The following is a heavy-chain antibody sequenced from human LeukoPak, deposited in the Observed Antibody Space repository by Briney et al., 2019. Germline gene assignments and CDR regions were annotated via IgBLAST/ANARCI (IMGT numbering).Heavy chain of an antibody. J-gene: IGHJ4*02. CDR1: GGSISSYY. Sequence: PSETLSLTCTVSGGSISSYYWTWIRQPPGKGLEWIGYIYYSGNTNYNPFLKSRVTISLDTSRNQFSLKLSSVTAADTAVYYCARRSRATAGGDYFDYWGQGTLVTVSS. V-gene: IGHV4-59*08. D-gene: IGHD6-13*01. CDR3: ARRSRATAGGDYFDY. CDR2: IYYSGNT.